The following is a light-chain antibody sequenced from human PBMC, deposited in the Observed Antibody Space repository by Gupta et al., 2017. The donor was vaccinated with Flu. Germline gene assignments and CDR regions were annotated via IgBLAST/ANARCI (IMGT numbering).Light chain of an antibody. CDR2: EDN. J-gene: IGLJ2*01. CDR3: QSYDSTSVI. V-gene: IGLV6-57*01. CDR1: SGKIATYY. Sequence: TVTISCTRSSGKIATYYVQWYQQRPGSSPTTVIYEDNERPSGVPDRFSGSIDSSSNSASLIISGLKTEDEADYYCQSYDSTSVIFGGGTKLTVL.